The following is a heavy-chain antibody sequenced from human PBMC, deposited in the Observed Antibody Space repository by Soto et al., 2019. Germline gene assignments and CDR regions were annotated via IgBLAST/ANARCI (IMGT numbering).Heavy chain of an antibody. CDR2: MSYDGSNK. D-gene: IGHD3-16*01. CDR3: ARDGGAY. V-gene: IGHV3-30-3*01. Sequence: QVQLVESGGGVVQPGRSLRLSCAASGFTFSSYAMHWVRRAPGKGLEWMAVMSYDGSNKYYADSVKGRFTISRDNSTNTLYLQMNSLRPEDTALYYCARDGGAYWGQGTVVIVSS. J-gene: IGHJ4*02. CDR1: GFTFSSYA.